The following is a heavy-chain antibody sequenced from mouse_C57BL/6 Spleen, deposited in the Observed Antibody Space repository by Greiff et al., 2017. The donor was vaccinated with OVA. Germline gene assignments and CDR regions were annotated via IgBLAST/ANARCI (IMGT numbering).Heavy chain of an antibody. V-gene: IGHV5-6*01. CDR3: ARHRDGSYFDY. D-gene: IGHD2-3*01. CDR2: ISSGGSYT. Sequence: EVMLVESGGDLVKPGGSLKLSCAASGFTFSSYGMSWVRQTPDKRLEWVATISSGGSYTYYPDSVKGRFTISRDNAKNTLYLQMSSLKSEDTAMYYCARHRDGSYFDYWGQGTTLTVSS. CDR1: GFTFSSYG. J-gene: IGHJ2*01.